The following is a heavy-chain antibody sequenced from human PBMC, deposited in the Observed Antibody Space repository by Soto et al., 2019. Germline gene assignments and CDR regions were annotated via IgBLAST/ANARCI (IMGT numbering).Heavy chain of an antibody. CDR3: ARDRDGGTGGNCHPERYFDY. V-gene: IGHV1-18*01. CDR2: ISTDKGYT. J-gene: IGHJ2*01. Sequence: VQLVQSGAAVKEPGASVKVSCKASGYTFVNFCITWVRQAPGQGLEWVGWISTDKGYTTYAEKFQGRVSMTADTATNTAYMDLSSLNSDDTAVYYCARDRDGGTGGNCHPERYFDYCGRGTLVTVSS. D-gene: IGHD2-8*02. CDR1: GYTFVNFC.